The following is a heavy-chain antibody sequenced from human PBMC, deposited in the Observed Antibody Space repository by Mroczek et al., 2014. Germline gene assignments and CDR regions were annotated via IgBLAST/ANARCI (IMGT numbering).Heavy chain of an antibody. Sequence: ESGGGLVQPGGSLRLSCAASGFTFSSYAMSWVRQAPGKGLEWVSAISGSGGSTYYADSVKGRFTISRDNSKNTLYLQMNSLRAEDTAVYYCAKDFGVVIISVTLGSFDYWGQGTLVTVSS. CDR3: AKDFGVVIISVTLGSFDY. V-gene: IGHV3-23*01. D-gene: IGHD3-3*01. CDR2: ISGSGGST. J-gene: IGHJ4*02. CDR1: GFTFSSYA.